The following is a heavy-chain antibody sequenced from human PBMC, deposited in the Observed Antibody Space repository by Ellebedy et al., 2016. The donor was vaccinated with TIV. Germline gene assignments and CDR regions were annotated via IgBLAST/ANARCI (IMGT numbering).Heavy chain of an antibody. CDR3: VRDEA. CDR1: GFSFSSYR. CDR2: IEQFGTER. Sequence: GESLKISCIGSGFSFSSYRMSWVRQAPGKGLAWVANIEQFGTERHYVESVEGRFTISRDNVKNSLYLQMNSLRVEDTAVYYCVRDEAWGQGTMVTVPS. J-gene: IGHJ3*01. V-gene: IGHV3-7*01.